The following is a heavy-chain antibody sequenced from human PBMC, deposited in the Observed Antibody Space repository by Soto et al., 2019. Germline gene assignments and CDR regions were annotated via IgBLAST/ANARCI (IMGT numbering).Heavy chain of an antibody. V-gene: IGHV4-4*02. CDR3: ARVVLTITRGAFDA. D-gene: IGHD3-9*01. Sequence: QVQLQESGPGLVKPSGTLSLTCAVSGGSISSSHWWTWVRQSPGKGLEYIGEISHSGTSNSNPSLKSPVTLSVDKSKNHFSLTLTSVPAADTAVYYCARVVLTITRGAFDAWGQGTLVIVSS. J-gene: IGHJ3*01. CDR2: ISHSGTS. CDR1: GGSISSSHW.